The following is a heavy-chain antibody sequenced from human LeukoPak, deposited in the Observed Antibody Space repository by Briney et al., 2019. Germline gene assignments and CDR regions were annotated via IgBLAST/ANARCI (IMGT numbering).Heavy chain of an antibody. V-gene: IGHV4-39*07. D-gene: IGHD6-13*01. Sequence: SETLSLTCTVSGGSISSSSYYWGWIRQPPGKGLEWIGSIYYSGSTYYNPSLKSRVTISVDTSKNQFSLKLSSVTAADTAVYYCARDRVYYYLDYWGQGTLVTVSS. CDR1: GGSISSSSYY. J-gene: IGHJ4*02. CDR3: ARDRVYYYLDY. CDR2: IYYSGST.